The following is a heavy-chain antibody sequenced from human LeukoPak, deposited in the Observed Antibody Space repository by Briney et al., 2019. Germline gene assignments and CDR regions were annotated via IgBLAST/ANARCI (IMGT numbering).Heavy chain of an antibody. CDR1: GGSISSYY. V-gene: IGHV4-4*07. J-gene: IGHJ5*02. CDR2: IYTSGSR. Sequence: SETLSLTCTVSGGSISSYYWNWIRQPAGKGQEWIGRIYTSGSRNYNPSLKSRVTMSVDTSKNQFSLNLSSVTAADTAVYYCARIAAAYDWFDPWGQGTLVTVSS. D-gene: IGHD6-13*01. CDR3: ARIAAAYDWFDP.